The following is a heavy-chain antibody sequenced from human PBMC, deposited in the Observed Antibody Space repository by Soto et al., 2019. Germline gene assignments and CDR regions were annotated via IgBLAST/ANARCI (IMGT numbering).Heavy chain of an antibody. Sequence: EVPLVESGGDLVQPGGSLRLSCAASGFTFSSSAMHWVRQAPGKGLEYVSSISSDGGNTYYANSVKGRFTISRDNSKNILYLQMGSLRAEDMAVYYCARRRDVWYAFDIWSQGTMVTVSS. V-gene: IGHV3-64*01. CDR3: ARRRDVWYAFDI. CDR1: GFTFSSSA. D-gene: IGHD2-21*01. J-gene: IGHJ3*02. CDR2: ISSDGGNT.